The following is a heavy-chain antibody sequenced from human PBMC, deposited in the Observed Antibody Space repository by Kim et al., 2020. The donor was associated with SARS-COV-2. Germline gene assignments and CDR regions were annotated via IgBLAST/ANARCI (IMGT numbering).Heavy chain of an antibody. V-gene: IGHV4-4*02. CDR3: ARVSSGLLVRGVPRWFDP. CDR2: IYHSGST. J-gene: IGHJ5*02. CDR1: GGSISSSNW. Sequence: SETLSLTCAVSGGSISSSNWWSWVRQPPGKGLEWIGEIYHSGSTNYNPSLKSRVTISVDKSKNQFSLKLSSVTAADTAVYYCARVSSGLLVRGVPRWFDPWGQGTLVTVSS. D-gene: IGHD3-10*01.